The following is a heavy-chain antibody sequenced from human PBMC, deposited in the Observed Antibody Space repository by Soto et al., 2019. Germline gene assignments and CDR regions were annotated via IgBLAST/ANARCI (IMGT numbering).Heavy chain of an antibody. D-gene: IGHD3-3*01. CDR2: ISASGDNS. CDR3: AKDRVSTIFGVVIDY. V-gene: IGHV3-23*01. CDR1: GFTFSTYA. Sequence: GGSLRLSCAASGFTFSTYAMSWVRQAPGKGLEWVVGISASGDNSYYADSVKGRFTISRDNSKNTLYLQMNSLRAEDTAVYYCAKDRVSTIFGVVIDYWGQGNLVTVSS. J-gene: IGHJ4*02.